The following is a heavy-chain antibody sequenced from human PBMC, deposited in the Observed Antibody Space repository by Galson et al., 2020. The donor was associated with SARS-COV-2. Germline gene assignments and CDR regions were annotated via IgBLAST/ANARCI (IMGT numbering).Heavy chain of an antibody. CDR2: IYYSGTT. V-gene: IGHV4-39*01. CDR1: GGSITTRTYY. Sequence: SETLSLTCTVSGGSITTRTYYWAWIRQPPGKDLEWIGSIYYSGTTYSNPSPLRNRVTLSVDTSRNQFSLNLRSVTAADTAVYFCARQSFISSTQLWFDPWGQGTLVTVSS. J-gene: IGHJ5*02. D-gene: IGHD2-15*01. CDR3: ARQSFISSTQLWFDP.